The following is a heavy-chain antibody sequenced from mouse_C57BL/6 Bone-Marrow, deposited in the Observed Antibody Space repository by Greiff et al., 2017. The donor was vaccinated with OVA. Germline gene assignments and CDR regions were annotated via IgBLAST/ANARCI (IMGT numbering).Heavy chain of an antibody. D-gene: IGHD2-3*01. Sequence: EVKVEESGGGLVQPGGSMKLSCVASGFTFSNYWMNWVRQSPEKGLEWVAQIRLKSDNYATHYAESVKGRFTISRDDSKSSVYLQMNNLRAEDTGIYYCTGGYYDHYAMDYWGQGTSVTVSS. CDR2: IRLKSDNYAT. J-gene: IGHJ4*01. CDR1: GFTFSNYW. CDR3: TGGYYDHYAMDY. V-gene: IGHV6-3*01.